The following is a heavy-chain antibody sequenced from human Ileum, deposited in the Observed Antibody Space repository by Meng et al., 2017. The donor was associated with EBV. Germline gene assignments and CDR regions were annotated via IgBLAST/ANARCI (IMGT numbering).Heavy chain of an antibody. Sequence: QVQVVESRGGVCQPGRSLRLSCIASGFIFSNYAMHWVRQAPGKGLEWVAVMPNDGNTKEYADSVKGRFTISRDNSKNEVYLQMNSLRGEDTALYYCLRESDDGGSYYAYWGQGTLVTVSS. D-gene: IGHD1-26*01. J-gene: IGHJ4*02. CDR3: LRESDDGGSYYAY. V-gene: IGHV3-30*14. CDR1: GFIFSNYA. CDR2: MPNDGNTK.